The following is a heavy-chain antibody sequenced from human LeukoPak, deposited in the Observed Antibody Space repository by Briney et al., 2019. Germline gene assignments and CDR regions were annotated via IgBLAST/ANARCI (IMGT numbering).Heavy chain of an antibody. D-gene: IGHD2-2*01. J-gene: IGHJ5*02. Sequence: GGSLRLSCAASGFTFSSYSMNWVRQAPGKGLEWVSSISSSSSYIYYAGSVKGRFTISRDNAKNSLYLQMNSLRAEDTAVYYCARDRGYCSSTSCYSWFDPWGQGTLVTVSS. CDR1: GFTFSSYS. CDR2: ISSSSSYI. V-gene: IGHV3-21*01. CDR3: ARDRGYCSSTSCYSWFDP.